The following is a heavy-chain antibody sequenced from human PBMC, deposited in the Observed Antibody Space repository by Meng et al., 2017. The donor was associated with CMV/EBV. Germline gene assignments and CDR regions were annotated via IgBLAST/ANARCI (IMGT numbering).Heavy chain of an antibody. J-gene: IGHJ4*02. CDR1: GGSFSGYY. V-gene: IGHV4-34*01. CDR2: INHSGST. D-gene: IGHD2-2*02. CDR3: ARQKIYCSSTSCYKGGLDY. Sequence: SQTLSLTCAVYGGSFSGYYWSWIRQPPGKGLEWIGEINHSGSTNYNPSLKSRVTISVDTSKNQFSLKLSSVTAADMAVYYCARQKIYCSSTSCYKGGLDYWGQGTLVTVSS.